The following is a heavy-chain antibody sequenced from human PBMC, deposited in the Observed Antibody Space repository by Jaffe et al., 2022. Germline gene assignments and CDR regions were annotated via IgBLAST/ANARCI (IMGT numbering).Heavy chain of an antibody. CDR1: GGSISSGSYY. CDR3: ARARGYCSGGSCHRWFDP. J-gene: IGHJ5*02. D-gene: IGHD2-15*01. Sequence: QVQLQESGPGLVKPSQTLSLTCTVSGGSISSGSYYWSWIRQPAGKGLEWIGRIYTSGSTNYNPSLKSRVTISVDTSKNQFSLKLSSVTAADTAVYYCARARGYCSGGSCHRWFDPWGQGTLVTVSS. V-gene: IGHV4-61*02. CDR2: IYTSGST.